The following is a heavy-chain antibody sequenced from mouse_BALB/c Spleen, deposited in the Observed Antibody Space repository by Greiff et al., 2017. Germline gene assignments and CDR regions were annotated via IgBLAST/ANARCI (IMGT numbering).Heavy chain of an antibody. V-gene: IGHV1-14*01. CDR1: GYTFTSYV. Sequence: EVQLQQSGPELVKPGASVKMSCKASGYTFTSYVMHWVKQKPGQGLEWIGYINPYNDGTKYNEKFKGKATLTSDKSSSTAYMELSSLTSEDSAVYYCAIGSNYWYFDVWGAGTTVTVSS. J-gene: IGHJ1*01. D-gene: IGHD2-5*01. CDR3: AIGSNYWYFDV. CDR2: INPYNDGT.